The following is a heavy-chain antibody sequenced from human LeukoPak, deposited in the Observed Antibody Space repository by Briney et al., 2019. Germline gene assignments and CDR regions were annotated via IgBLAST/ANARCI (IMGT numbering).Heavy chain of an antibody. J-gene: IGHJ6*03. V-gene: IGHV4-61*02. D-gene: IGHD6-19*01. Sequence: PSQTLSLTCTVSGGSISSGSYYWSWIRQPAGKGLEWIGRIYTSGSTNYNPSLKSRVTMSVDTSKNQFSLKLSSVTAADTAVYYCARDRGIAVAGHYYYYYYYMDVWAKGPRSPSP. CDR2: IYTSGST. CDR3: ARDRGIAVAGHYYYYYYYMDV. CDR1: GGSISSGSYY.